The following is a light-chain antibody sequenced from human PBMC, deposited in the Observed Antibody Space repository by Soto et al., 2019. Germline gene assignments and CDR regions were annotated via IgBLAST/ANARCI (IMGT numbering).Light chain of an antibody. CDR3: LQYETYWT. V-gene: IGKV1-5*03. CDR1: QTISDW. J-gene: IGKJ1*01. CDR2: KAS. Sequence: DIQMTQSPYTLSASIGDRVTITCRASQTISDWLAWHQQKPGKAPKLLIYKASSLESGVPSRFSGSGSGTEFTLTISSLQPDDFATYYCLQYETYWTFGQGTKVDIK.